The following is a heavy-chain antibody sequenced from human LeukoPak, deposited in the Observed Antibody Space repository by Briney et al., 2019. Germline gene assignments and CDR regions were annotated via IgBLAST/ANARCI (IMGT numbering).Heavy chain of an antibody. CDR3: AKDPNYDYVWGGFDY. CDR1: GFTFSSYA. J-gene: IGHJ4*02. V-gene: IGHV3-23*01. CDR2: ISGSGGST. Sequence: GGSLRLSCAASGFTFSSYAMSWVRQAPGKGLEWVSAISGSGGSTYYADSVKGRFTISRDNSKNTLYLQMNSLRAEDAAVYYCAKDPNYDYVWGGFDYWGQGTLVTVSS. D-gene: IGHD3-16*01.